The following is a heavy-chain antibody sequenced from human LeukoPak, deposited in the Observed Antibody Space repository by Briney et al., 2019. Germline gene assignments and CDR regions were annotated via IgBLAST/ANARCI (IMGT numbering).Heavy chain of an antibody. Sequence: GGSLRLSCAASGFTFSNYAMSWVRQAPGKGLEWVSAISGSGTNTYYADSVKGRFTISRDNSKNTVYLQMNSLRGEDTAVYYCAKDIRYYYDRSGFYYDYWGQGTLLTVSS. V-gene: IGHV3-23*01. D-gene: IGHD3-22*01. CDR1: GFTFSNYA. CDR2: ISGSGTNT. J-gene: IGHJ4*02. CDR3: AKDIRYYYDRSGFYYDY.